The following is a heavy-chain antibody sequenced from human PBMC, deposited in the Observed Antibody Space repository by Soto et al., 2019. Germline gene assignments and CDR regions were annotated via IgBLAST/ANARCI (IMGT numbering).Heavy chain of an antibody. CDR3: ARDSYCSGGSCYSGFDY. Sequence: SSETLSLTCTVSGGSISSGGYYWSWIRQHPGKGLEWTGYIYYSGSTYYNPSLKSRVTISVDTSKNQFSLKLSSVTAADTAVYYCARDSYCSGGSCYSGFDYWGQGTLVTLSS. V-gene: IGHV4-31*03. J-gene: IGHJ4*02. CDR1: GGSISSGGYY. CDR2: IYYSGST. D-gene: IGHD2-15*01.